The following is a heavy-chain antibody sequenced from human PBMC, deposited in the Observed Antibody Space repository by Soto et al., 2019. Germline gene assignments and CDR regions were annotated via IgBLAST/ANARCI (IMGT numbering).Heavy chain of an antibody. D-gene: IGHD3-10*01. CDR1: GFTFSSYS. CDR2: ISSSSSYI. J-gene: IGHJ4*02. Sequence: EVQLVESGGGLVKPGGSLRLSCAASGFTFSSYSMNWVRQAPGKGLEWVSSISSSSSYIYYADSVKGRFTISRDNAKNSLYLQMNSLRAEDMAVYYCARAFGFGEGLGYWGQGTLVTVSS. V-gene: IGHV3-21*01. CDR3: ARAFGFGEGLGY.